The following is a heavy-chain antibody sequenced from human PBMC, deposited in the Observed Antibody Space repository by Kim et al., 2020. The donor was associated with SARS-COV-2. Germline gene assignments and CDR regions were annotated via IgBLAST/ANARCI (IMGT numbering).Heavy chain of an antibody. D-gene: IGHD3-10*01. Sequence: GGSLRLSCAASGFTFSSYSMNWVRQAPGKGLEWVSYISSSSSTIYYADSVKGRFTISRDNAKNSLYLQMNSLRDEDTAVYYCARDRFFAVFGELLDYYYGMDVWGQGTTVTVSS. CDR3: ARDRFFAVFGELLDYYYGMDV. J-gene: IGHJ6*02. CDR1: GFTFSSYS. V-gene: IGHV3-48*02. CDR2: ISSSSSTI.